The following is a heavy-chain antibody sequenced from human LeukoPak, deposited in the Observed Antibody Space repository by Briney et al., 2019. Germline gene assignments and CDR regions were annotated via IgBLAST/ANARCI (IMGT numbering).Heavy chain of an antibody. J-gene: IGHJ4*02. D-gene: IGHD7-27*01. CDR2: ISYNGAST. CDR3: ARRTGGTKDY. Sequence: GGSLRLSCVASGFTFGDVVMSWVRQAPGKGLEWVSAISYNGASTDYADSVKGRFAISRDNSKNTLYLQMNSLRAEDTAVYYCARRTGGTKDYRGQGTQVTVSS. V-gene: IGHV3-23*01. CDR1: GFTFGDVV.